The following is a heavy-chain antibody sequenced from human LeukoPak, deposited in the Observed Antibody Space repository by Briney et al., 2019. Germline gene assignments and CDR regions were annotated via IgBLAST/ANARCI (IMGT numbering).Heavy chain of an antibody. Sequence: SETLSLTCTVSDGSINNYYWSWLRQPPGKGLEWIGYVYYTGNTNYSPSLKSRGTISVDTSKNQFSLKLRSVTAADTAVYYCARGGSGDAFDYWGQGTLVIVSS. CDR3: ARGGSGDAFDY. D-gene: IGHD2-21*02. V-gene: IGHV4-59*01. J-gene: IGHJ4*02. CDR1: DGSINNYY. CDR2: VYYTGNT.